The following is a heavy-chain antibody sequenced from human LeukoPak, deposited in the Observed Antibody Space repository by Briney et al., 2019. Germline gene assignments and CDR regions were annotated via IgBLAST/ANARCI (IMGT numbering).Heavy chain of an antibody. CDR1: GYSISRGHY. CDR3: AKSNGYGLVDI. CDR2: IYHSGST. J-gene: IGHJ3*02. D-gene: IGHD3-10*01. V-gene: IGHV4-38-2*02. Sequence: SETLSLTCTVSGYSISRGHYWGWIRHPPGKGLEWIGNIYHSGSTYYNPSLQSRVTISVDTSKNQFSLKLSSVTAADTAVYYCAKSNGYGLVDIWGQGTMVTVSS.